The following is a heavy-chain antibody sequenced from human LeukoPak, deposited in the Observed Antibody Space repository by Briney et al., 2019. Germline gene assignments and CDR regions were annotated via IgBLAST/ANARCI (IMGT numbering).Heavy chain of an antibody. Sequence: SETLSLTCTVSGGSISSGDYYWSWIRRPPGKGLEWIGYIYYSGSTYYNPSLKSRVTISVDTSKNQFSLKLSSVTAADTAVYYCARVIVVVPATLERGGWFDPWGQGTLVTVSS. D-gene: IGHD2-2*01. CDR2: IYYSGST. CDR1: GGSISSGDYY. V-gene: IGHV4-30-4*08. CDR3: ARVIVVVPATLERGGWFDP. J-gene: IGHJ5*02.